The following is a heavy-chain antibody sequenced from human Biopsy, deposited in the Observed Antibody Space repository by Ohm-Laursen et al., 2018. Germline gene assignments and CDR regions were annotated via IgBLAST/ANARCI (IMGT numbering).Heavy chain of an antibody. CDR2: IYNTETT. CDR3: ARHPTGFWFDP. Sequence: LRLSCAASGVTLSGYAMNWVRQAPGKGLEWIGSIYNTETTFYNPSLKSRVTISVDTSTNQFSLKVSSVTAADTALYFCARHPTGFWFDPWGHGTLVTVSS. J-gene: IGHJ5*02. CDR1: GVTLSGYA. V-gene: IGHV4-30-2*03.